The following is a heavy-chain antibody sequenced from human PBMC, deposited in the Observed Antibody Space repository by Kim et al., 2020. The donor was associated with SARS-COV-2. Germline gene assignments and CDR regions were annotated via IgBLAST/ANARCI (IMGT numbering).Heavy chain of an antibody. D-gene: IGHD5-12*01. CDR1: GFTFSSYA. Sequence: GGSLRLSCAASGFTFSSYAMSWVRQAPGKGLEWVSVIYSGGSSTYYADSVKGRFTISRDNSKNTLYLQMNSLRAEDTAVYYCAKGYSGYDWPFDYWGQGTLVTVSS. V-gene: IGHV3-23*03. CDR2: IYSGGSST. J-gene: IGHJ4*02. CDR3: AKGYSGYDWPFDY.